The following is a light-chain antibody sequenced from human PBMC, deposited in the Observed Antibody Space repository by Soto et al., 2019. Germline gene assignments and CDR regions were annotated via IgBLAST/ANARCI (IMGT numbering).Light chain of an antibody. CDR1: QGISNY. CDR3: QQRSNWPPT. CDR2: SAS. Sequence: IRMTQSPSSFSASTGDXVTITCRASQGISNYLAWYQQKPGKVPKLLIYSASTLQSGVPSRFSGSGSGTDFTLTITSLEPEDCAVDYCQQRSNWPPTFVQGTKV. J-gene: IGKJ1*01. V-gene: IGKV1-27*01.